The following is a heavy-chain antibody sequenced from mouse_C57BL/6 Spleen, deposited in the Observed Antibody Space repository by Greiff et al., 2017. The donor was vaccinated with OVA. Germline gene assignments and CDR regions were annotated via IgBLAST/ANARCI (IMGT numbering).Heavy chain of an antibody. CDR1: GYSFTSYY. J-gene: IGHJ2*01. D-gene: IGHD2-12*01. CDR3: AREYSDFDY. CDR2: IYPGSGNT. V-gene: IGHV1-66*01. Sequence: VQLKESGPELVKPGASVKISCKASGYSFTSYYIHWVKQRPGQGLEWIGWIYPGSGNTKYNEKFKGKATLTADTSSSTAYMQLSSLTSEDSAVYYCAREYSDFDYWGQGTTLTVSS.